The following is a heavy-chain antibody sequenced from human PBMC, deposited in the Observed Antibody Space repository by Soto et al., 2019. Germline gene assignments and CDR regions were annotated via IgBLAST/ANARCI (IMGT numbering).Heavy chain of an antibody. Sequence: EVQLVESGGGLVKPGGSLRLSCTASGFTFSSDNMNWVRQAPGEGLEWVSSISSSSNYIYYADSMKGRFTISRDNAKNSLYLQMNSLRAEDTAVYYCGRENAYGDPNSFDYWGQGTLVTVSS. V-gene: IGHV3-21*02. CDR2: ISSSSNYI. CDR3: GRENAYGDPNSFDY. D-gene: IGHD4-17*01. J-gene: IGHJ4*02. CDR1: GFTFSSDN.